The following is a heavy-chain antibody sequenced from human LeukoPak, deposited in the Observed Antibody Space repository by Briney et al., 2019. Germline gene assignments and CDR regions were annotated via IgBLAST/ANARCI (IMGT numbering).Heavy chain of an antibody. J-gene: IGHJ4*02. Sequence: PSETLSLTCAVYGGSFSGYYWSWIRQPPGKGLEWIGEINHSGSTNYNPSLKSRVTISVDTSKNQFSLKLSSVTAADTAVYYCARGYDYGRNSGGFDYWGQGTLVTVSS. CDR3: ARGYDYGRNSGGFDY. CDR2: INHSGST. D-gene: IGHD4-23*01. CDR1: GGSFSGYY. V-gene: IGHV4-34*01.